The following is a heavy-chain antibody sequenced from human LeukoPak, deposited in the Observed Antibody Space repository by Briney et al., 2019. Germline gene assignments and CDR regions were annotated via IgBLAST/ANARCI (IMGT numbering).Heavy chain of an antibody. V-gene: IGHV3-21*01. CDR3: AGVYCSSTGCSYIDAFDI. J-gene: IGHJ3*02. D-gene: IGHD2-2*01. Sequence: PGGSLRLSCAASGFTFSSYSMNWVRQAPGKGLEWVSSISSSSSYIYYADSVKGRFTISRDNAKNSLYLQMNSLRAEDTAVYYCAGVYCSSTGCSYIDAFDIWGQGTMVTVSS. CDR1: GFTFSSYS. CDR2: ISSSSSYI.